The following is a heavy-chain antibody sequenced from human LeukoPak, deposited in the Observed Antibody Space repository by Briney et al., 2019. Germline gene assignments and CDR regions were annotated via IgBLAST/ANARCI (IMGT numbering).Heavy chain of an antibody. Sequence: SETLSLTCTVSGGSISSSSYYWCWIRQPPGKGLEWIGSIYYSGSTYYNPSLKSRVTISGATSKNQFSLKLSSVTAADTAVYYCARGSYYDFWTAKPNWFDPWGQGTLVTVSS. CDR3: ARGSYYDFWTAKPNWFDP. V-gene: IGHV4-39*01. J-gene: IGHJ5*02. D-gene: IGHD3-3*01. CDR1: GGSISSSSYY. CDR2: IYYSGST.